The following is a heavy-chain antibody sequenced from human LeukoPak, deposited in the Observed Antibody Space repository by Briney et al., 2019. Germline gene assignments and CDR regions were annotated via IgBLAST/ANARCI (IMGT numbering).Heavy chain of an antibody. V-gene: IGHV3-66*02. D-gene: IGHD3-16*01. CDR2: IYSGEYT. Sequence: GGSLRLSCAASGFTVSNNYMSWVRQAPGKGLEWVSVIYSGEYTYYVEYVKGRFTISRDNSKNTLFLQMSRLRAEDTAVYYCAGRRVLDASFDYWGQGTLVTVSS. J-gene: IGHJ4*02. CDR1: GFTVSNNY. CDR3: AGRRVLDASFDY.